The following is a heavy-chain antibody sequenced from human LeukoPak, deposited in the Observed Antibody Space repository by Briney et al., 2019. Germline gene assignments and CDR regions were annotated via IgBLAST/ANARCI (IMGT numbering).Heavy chain of an antibody. CDR1: GGSFSGYY. CDR2: INHSGST. J-gene: IGHJ4*02. D-gene: IGHD3-22*01. CDR3: ARDISYYYDSSGATNLFDY. Sequence: PSETLSLTCAVYGGSFSGYYWSWIRQPPGKGLEWIGEINHSGSTNYNPSLKSRVTISVDTSKNQFSLKLSSVTAADTAVYYCARDISYYYDSSGATNLFDYWGQGTLVTVSS. V-gene: IGHV4-34*01.